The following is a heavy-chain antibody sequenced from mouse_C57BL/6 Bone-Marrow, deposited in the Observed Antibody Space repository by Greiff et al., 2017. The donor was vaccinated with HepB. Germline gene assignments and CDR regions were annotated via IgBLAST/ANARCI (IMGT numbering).Heavy chain of an antibody. CDR2: IDPSDSYT. D-gene: IGHD4-1*01. CDR3: AANWGYFDV. CDR1: GYTFISYW. J-gene: IGHJ1*03. Sequence: VQLQQPGAELVKPGASVKLSCKASGYTFISYWMQWVKQRPGQGLEWIGEIDPSDSYTNYNQKFKGKATLTVDTSSSTAYMQLSSLTSEDSAVYYCAANWGYFDVWGTGTTVTVSS. V-gene: IGHV1-50*01.